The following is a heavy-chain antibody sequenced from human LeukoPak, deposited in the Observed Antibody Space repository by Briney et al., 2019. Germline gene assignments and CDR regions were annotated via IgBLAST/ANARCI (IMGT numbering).Heavy chain of an antibody. CDR2: IDYSGIT. V-gene: IGHV4-59*11. CDR3: ARSSYYDDAFDY. J-gene: IGHJ4*02. D-gene: IGHD3-22*01. Sequence: SETLSLTCTVSGGSIGSHYWNWIRQPPGKGLEYIGYIDYSGITEYNPSLKSRVTISADTSKNQLSLKVRFVTAADTAVYYCARSSYYDDAFDYWGPGTLVTVSS. CDR1: GGSIGSHY.